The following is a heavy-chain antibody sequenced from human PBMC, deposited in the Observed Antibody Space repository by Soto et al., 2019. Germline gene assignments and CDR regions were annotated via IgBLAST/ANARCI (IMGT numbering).Heavy chain of an antibody. CDR1: GFRFSSYG. D-gene: IGHD3-22*01. V-gene: IGHV3-33*01. Sequence: VQLVESGGGVVQPGRSLRLSCAASGFRFSSYGMNWVRQSPGKGLEWVAVIWYDGSNKFYGNSVKGRFTISRDNSRNTPYLQMNSLRDEDTAVYYCATEGKDDSVKGGFDNWGQGTLVTVSS. CDR2: IWYDGSNK. CDR3: ATEGKDDSVKGGFDN. J-gene: IGHJ4*02.